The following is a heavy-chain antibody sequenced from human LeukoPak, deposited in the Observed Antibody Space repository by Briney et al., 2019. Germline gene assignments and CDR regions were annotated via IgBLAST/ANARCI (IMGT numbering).Heavy chain of an antibody. V-gene: IGHV1-46*02. CDR1: GYTFNNHY. J-gene: IGHJ4*02. CDR3: ARQGGYSNAIGMGY. Sequence: GASVKVSCKASGYTFNNHYIYWVRQAPGQGLEWMGMINPSGGNRSYAQKFQGRVTMTRDTSTSTVYMELSSLRSEDTAVYYCARQGGYSNAIGMGYWGQGTLVIVSS. D-gene: IGHD5-12*01. CDR2: INPSGGNR.